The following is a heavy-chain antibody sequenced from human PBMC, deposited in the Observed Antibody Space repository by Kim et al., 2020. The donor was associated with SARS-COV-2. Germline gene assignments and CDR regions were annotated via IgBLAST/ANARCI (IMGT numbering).Heavy chain of an antibody. CDR3: AKIPYCSGGSCYSYYYGMDV. V-gene: IGHV3-30*18. Sequence: GGSLRLSCAASGFTFSSYGMHWVRQAPGKGLEWVAVISYDGSNKYYADSVKGRFTISRDNSKNTLYLQMNSLRAEDTAVYYCAKIPYCSGGSCYSYYYGMDVWGQGTTVTVSS. D-gene: IGHD2-15*01. CDR2: ISYDGSNK. CDR1: GFTFSSYG. J-gene: IGHJ6*02.